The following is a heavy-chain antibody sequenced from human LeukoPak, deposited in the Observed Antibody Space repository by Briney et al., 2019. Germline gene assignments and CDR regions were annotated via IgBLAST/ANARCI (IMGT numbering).Heavy chain of an antibody. CDR1: GFTFSSYW. CDR3: ARGGYSSSSYYYYMDV. D-gene: IGHD6-6*01. CDR2: INSDGSST. V-gene: IGHV3-74*01. Sequence: GALLLSCAASGFTFSSYWMHWVRQAPGKGLVWVSRINSDGSSTSYADSVKGRFTISRDNAKNTLYLQMNSLRAEDTAVYYCARGGYSSSSYYYYMDVWGKGTTVTVSS. J-gene: IGHJ6*03.